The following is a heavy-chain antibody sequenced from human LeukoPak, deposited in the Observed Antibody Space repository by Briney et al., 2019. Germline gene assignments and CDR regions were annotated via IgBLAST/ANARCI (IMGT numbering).Heavy chain of an antibody. V-gene: IGHV4-38-2*02. CDR2: LYHGGGT. J-gene: IGHJ4*02. Sequence: PSETLSLTCTVSGYSISSGYYWGWIRQPPGKGLEWIGSLYHGGGTYYSPSLKSRVTISVDTSKNQFSLKLSSVTAADTAVYYCAREGAYGSGTPYFDYWGQGTLVTVSS. CDR3: AREGAYGSGTPYFDY. CDR1: GYSISSGYY. D-gene: IGHD3-10*01.